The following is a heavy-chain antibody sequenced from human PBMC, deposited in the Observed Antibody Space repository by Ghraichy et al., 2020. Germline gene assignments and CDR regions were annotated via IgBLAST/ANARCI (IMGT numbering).Heavy chain of an antibody. CDR2: INHSGST. CDR3: ARAPRSSWSNYYDSSGYYWNYFFDY. V-gene: IGHV4-34*01. Sequence: SETLSLTCAVYGGSFSGYYWSWIRQPPGKGLEWIGEINHSGSTNYNPSFKSRVTISVDTSKNQFSLKLSSVTAADTAVYYCARAPRSSWSNYYDSSGYYWNYFFDYWGQGTLVTVSS. J-gene: IGHJ4*02. CDR1: GGSFSGYY. D-gene: IGHD3-22*01.